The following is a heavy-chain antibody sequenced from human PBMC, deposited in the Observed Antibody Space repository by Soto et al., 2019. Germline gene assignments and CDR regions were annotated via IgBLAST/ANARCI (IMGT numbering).Heavy chain of an antibody. Sequence: PGGSLRLSCEASGFTFSNYWMYWVRQAPGKGLVWVSRISSDGGTTTYADSVKGRFTISRDNAKNTLYLQTNSLRAEDTAVYYCARSAGLYVYYSYMDVWGKGTTVTVSS. J-gene: IGHJ6*03. D-gene: IGHD3-16*01. CDR2: ISSDGGTT. CDR3: ARSAGLYVYYSYMDV. V-gene: IGHV3-74*01. CDR1: GFTFSNYW.